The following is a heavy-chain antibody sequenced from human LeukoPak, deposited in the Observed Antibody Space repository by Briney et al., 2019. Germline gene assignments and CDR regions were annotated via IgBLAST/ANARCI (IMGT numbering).Heavy chain of an antibody. CDR2: ISSSSSYI. Sequence: KTGGSLRLSCAASGFTFSSYSMNWVRQAPGKGLEWVSSISSSSSYIYYADSVKGRFTISRDNAKNSLYLQMNSLRAEDTAVYYCASTTDRYSGSYPAAFDYWGQGTLVTVSS. CDR3: ASTTDRYSGSYPAAFDY. D-gene: IGHD1-26*01. CDR1: GFTFSSYS. J-gene: IGHJ4*02. V-gene: IGHV3-21*01.